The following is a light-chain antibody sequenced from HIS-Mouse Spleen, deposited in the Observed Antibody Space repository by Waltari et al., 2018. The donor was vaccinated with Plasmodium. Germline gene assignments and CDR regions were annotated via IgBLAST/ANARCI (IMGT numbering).Light chain of an antibody. J-gene: IGLJ3*02. CDR2: EDR. CDR1: ALPKKY. V-gene: IGLV3-10*01. Sequence: SYELTQPPSVSVSPGQTARITCSGDALPKKYAYWYQQKSGQAPVLVIYEDRKRPSGIPERFFGSSSGTMATLTSSGAQVEDEADYYCYSTDSSGNHRVFGGGTKLTVL. CDR3: YSTDSSGNHRV.